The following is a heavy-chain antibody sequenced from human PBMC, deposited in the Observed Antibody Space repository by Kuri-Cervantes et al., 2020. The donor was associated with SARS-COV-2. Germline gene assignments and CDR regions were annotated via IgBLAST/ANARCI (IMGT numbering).Heavy chain of an antibody. CDR1: GWIFRSYG. J-gene: IGHJ4*02. Sequence: SPNLPRHSPGWIFRSYGMHWVRQAPGKGLEWVAFIRYDGRSKYYADSVKGRFTISRDNSKNTLYLQMNSLRAEDTAVYYCAKDLGYCSGGSCHADYFDYWGQGTLVTVSS. CDR2: IRYDGRSK. D-gene: IGHD2-15*01. V-gene: IGHV3-30*02. CDR3: AKDLGYCSGGSCHADYFDY.